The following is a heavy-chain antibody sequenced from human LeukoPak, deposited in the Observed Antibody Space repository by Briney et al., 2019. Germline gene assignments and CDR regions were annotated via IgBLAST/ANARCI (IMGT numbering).Heavy chain of an antibody. CDR2: INPSGGST. D-gene: IGHD5-18*01. J-gene: IGHJ5*02. Sequence: ASVKVSCKASGCTFTSYYMHWVRQAPGQGLEWMGIINPSGGSTSYAQKFQGRVTMTRDTSTSTGYMELSSLRSEDTAVYYCARLVLDDTAMATGWFDPWGQGTLVTVSS. V-gene: IGHV1-46*01. CDR3: ARLVLDDTAMATGWFDP. CDR1: GCTFTSYY.